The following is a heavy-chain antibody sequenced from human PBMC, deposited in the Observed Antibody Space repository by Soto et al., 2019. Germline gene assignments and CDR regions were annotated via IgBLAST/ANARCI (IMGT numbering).Heavy chain of an antibody. CDR1: GFNFGNYA. CDR2: INWNSDKV. Sequence: EVLLVGSGGGLVQPGRSLRLSCAVSGFNFGNYAMHWVRQAPGKGLEWVAAINWNSDKVAYAGSVLGRFTIFRDSAKNSLHLQMNDLTTEDTAFYYCAKDKGGTPYYIDSWGQGILVTVSS. V-gene: IGHV3-9*01. J-gene: IGHJ4*02. D-gene: IGHD6-25*01. CDR3: AKDKGGTPYYIDS.